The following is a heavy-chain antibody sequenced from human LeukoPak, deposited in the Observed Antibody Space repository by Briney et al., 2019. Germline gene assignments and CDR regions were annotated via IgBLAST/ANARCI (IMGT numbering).Heavy chain of an antibody. CDR3: AKSGYNRFDY. Sequence: PGGSLRLSCAASGFTFSSHAIHWLRQAPGKGLEWLAVISYDGSNEYYADSVRGRFTISRDNSKSTLYLQMNSLRAEDTAVYYCAKSGYNRFDYWGQGTLVTVSS. CDR2: ISYDGSNE. V-gene: IGHV3-30*04. D-gene: IGHD5-24*01. J-gene: IGHJ4*02. CDR1: GFTFSSHA.